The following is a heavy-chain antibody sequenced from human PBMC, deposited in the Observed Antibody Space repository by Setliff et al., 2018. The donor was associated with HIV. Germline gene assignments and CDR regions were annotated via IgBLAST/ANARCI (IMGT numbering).Heavy chain of an antibody. CDR1: GYSFTNFG. V-gene: IGHV1-18*01. CDR2: ISAYNGDT. J-gene: IGHJ4*02. Sequence: ASVKVSCKASGYSFTNFGINWVRQAPRQGLQWMGWISAYNGDTMYAQDLQGRVTMTTDTSANTAFMEVRDLTSDDTAVYYCARGAADTSLTAIPDYWGQGTLVTVS. CDR3: ARGAADTSLTAIPDY. D-gene: IGHD3-9*01.